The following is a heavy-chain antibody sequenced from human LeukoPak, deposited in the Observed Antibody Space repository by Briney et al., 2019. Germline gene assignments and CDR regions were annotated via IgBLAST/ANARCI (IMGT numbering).Heavy chain of an antibody. Sequence: ASVKVSCKASGGTFISYAISWVRQAPGQGLEWMGGIIPIFGTANYAQKFQGRVTITADKSTSTAYMELSSLRSEDTAVYYCARDSHYGDYDYWGQGTLVTVSS. J-gene: IGHJ4*02. CDR2: IIPIFGTA. D-gene: IGHD4-17*01. CDR1: GGTFISYA. CDR3: ARDSHYGDYDY. V-gene: IGHV1-69*06.